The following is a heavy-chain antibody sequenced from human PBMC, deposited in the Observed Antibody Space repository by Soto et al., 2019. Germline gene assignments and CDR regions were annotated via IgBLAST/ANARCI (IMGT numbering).Heavy chain of an antibody. V-gene: IGHV3-30*18. Sequence: QVQLVESGGGVVQPGRSLRLSCAASGFTFSSYGMHWVRQAPGKGLEWVAVISYDGSNKYYADSVKGRFTISRDNSKNTLYLQMNSLRAEDTAVYYCAKDGTGYKPGAYFQHWGQGTLVTVSS. CDR2: ISYDGSNK. CDR3: AKDGTGYKPGAYFQH. J-gene: IGHJ1*01. CDR1: GFTFSSYG. D-gene: IGHD5-12*01.